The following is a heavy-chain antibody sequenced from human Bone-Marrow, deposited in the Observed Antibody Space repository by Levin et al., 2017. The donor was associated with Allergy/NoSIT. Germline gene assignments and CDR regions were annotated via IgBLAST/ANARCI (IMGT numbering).Heavy chain of an antibody. V-gene: IGHV4-39*01. CDR2: IYYSGST. Sequence: GSLRLSCTVSGGSISSSSYYWGWIRQPPGKGLEWIGSIYYSGSTYYNPSLKSRVTISVDTSKNQFSLKLSSVTAADTAVYYCARLVVPDAKEDWFDPWGQGTLVTVSS. CDR1: GGSISSSSYY. CDR3: ARLVVPDAKEDWFDP. D-gene: IGHD2-2*01. J-gene: IGHJ5*02.